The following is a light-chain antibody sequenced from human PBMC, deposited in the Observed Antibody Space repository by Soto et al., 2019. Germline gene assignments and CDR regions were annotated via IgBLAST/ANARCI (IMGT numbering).Light chain of an antibody. Sequence: EIVMTQSPATLSVSPGERATLSCRASQSITSHLAWYQQKPGQAPRLLIYGASTRATGIPARFSGSGSGRKFTLIISSLQSEDFAVYYCQQYNTWPPWTFGQGTNVDIK. J-gene: IGKJ1*01. V-gene: IGKV3-15*01. CDR3: QQYNTWPPWT. CDR1: QSITSH. CDR2: GAS.